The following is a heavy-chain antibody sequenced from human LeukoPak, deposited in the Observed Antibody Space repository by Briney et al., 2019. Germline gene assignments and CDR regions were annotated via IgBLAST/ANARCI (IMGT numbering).Heavy chain of an antibody. Sequence: SETLSLTRTVSGGSISSSSYYWGWIRQPPGKGLEWIGSIFYSGSTYYNPSLKSRVTISVDTSKNHFSLRLSSVTAADTAVYYCARDQDYCTNGFCYRWFDPWGQGTLVTVSS. J-gene: IGHJ5*02. D-gene: IGHD2-8*01. CDR3: ARDQDYCTNGFCYRWFDP. CDR2: IFYSGST. V-gene: IGHV4-39*02. CDR1: GGSISSSSYY.